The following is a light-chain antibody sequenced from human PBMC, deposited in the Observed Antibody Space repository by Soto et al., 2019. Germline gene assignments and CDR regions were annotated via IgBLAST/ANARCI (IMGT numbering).Light chain of an antibody. Sequence: DIQMTQSPSTLSASVGDRVTITCRASQSINNWLAWYQQKPGEAPKLLMYRASNLADGVPSRFSGSGSGTEYPLTVSSLQPDDFASYYCQQYENYATFGQGTRVEIK. CDR1: QSINNW. J-gene: IGKJ1*01. CDR3: QQYENYAT. CDR2: RAS. V-gene: IGKV1-5*03.